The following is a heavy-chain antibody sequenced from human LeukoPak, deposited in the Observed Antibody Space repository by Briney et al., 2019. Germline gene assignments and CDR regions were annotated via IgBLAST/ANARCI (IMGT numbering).Heavy chain of an antibody. J-gene: IGHJ4*02. CDR3: AREVSPPGYYFDY. Sequence: GGSLRLSCAASGLTVSSNYMSWVRQAPGKGLEWVSVIYSGGSTYYADSVKGRFTISRDNSKNTLYLQMNSLRAEDTAVYYCAREVSPPGYYFDYWGQGTLVTVSS. D-gene: IGHD3-22*01. V-gene: IGHV3-66*02. CDR2: IYSGGST. CDR1: GLTVSSNY.